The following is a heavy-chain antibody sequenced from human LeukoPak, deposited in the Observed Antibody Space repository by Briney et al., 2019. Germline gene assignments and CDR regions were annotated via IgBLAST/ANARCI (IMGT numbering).Heavy chain of an antibody. Sequence: GGSLRLSCAASGFTFSSYAMHWVRQAPGKGLEWVAVISYDGSNKYYADSVKGRFTISRDNSKNTLYLQMNSLRAEDTAVYYCARDQTYYYDSSGYSYGMDVWGQGTTVTVSS. J-gene: IGHJ6*02. CDR3: ARDQTYYYDSSGYSYGMDV. V-gene: IGHV3-30-3*01. D-gene: IGHD3-22*01. CDR2: ISYDGSNK. CDR1: GFTFSSYA.